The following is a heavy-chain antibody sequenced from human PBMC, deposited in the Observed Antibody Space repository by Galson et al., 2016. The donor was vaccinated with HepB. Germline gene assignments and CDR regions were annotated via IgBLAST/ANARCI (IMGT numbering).Heavy chain of an antibody. CDR2: INPNSDGA. V-gene: IGHV1-2*02. CDR3: ARDVNFWSGTDAFVS. J-gene: IGHJ3*02. Sequence: SVKVSCKASGYTFTAYYIQWVRQAPGQGLEWMGWINPNSDGANYAQKFQGRVTMTSDTSINTAYMELRRLRSDDTAMYYCARDVNFWSGTDAFVSWGQGTMVTVSS. CDR1: GYTFTAYY. D-gene: IGHD3-3*01.